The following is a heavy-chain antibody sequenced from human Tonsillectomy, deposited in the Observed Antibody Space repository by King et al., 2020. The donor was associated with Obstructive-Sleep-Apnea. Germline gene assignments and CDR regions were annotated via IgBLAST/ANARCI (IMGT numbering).Heavy chain of an antibody. D-gene: IGHD2-8*01. CDR1: GYSFTNYW. J-gene: IGHJ4*02. CDR2: IYPGDSVT. Sequence: VQLVQSGAEVKKPGESLKISCKDSGYSFTNYWIVWVRQMPGKGLEWMGIIYPGDSVTRYSPSFEGQVTISADKSITTAYLQWSSLKASDTAIYYCARRIGYCLNGVCLYYFDYWGQGTQVTVSS. V-gene: IGHV5-51*01. CDR3: ARRIGYCLNGVCLYYFDY.